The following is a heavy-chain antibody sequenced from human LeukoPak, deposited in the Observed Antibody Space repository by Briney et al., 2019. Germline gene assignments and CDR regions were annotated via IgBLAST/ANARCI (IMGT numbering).Heavy chain of an antibody. J-gene: IGHJ4*02. Sequence: SETLSLPCTVSGGSISSSSYYGGSIRQPPGRGVGWTGSIYYIGTTYYHPSLKSRVTISVDTSKNQFSLKLSSVTAADTAVYYCARDSGYSSSWYIYHYYFDYWGQGTLVTVSS. CDR3: ARDSGYSSSWYIYHYYFDY. V-gene: IGHV4-39*07. CDR1: GGSISSSSYY. CDR2: IYYIGTT. D-gene: IGHD6-13*01.